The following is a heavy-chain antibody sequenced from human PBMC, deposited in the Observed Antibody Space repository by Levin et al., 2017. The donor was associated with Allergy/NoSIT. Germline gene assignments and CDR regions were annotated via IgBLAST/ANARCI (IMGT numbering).Heavy chain of an antibody. J-gene: IGHJ5*02. CDR1: GFTFDDYA. D-gene: IGHD3-10*01. Sequence: SLKISCAASGFTFDDYAMHWVRQAPGKGLEWVSGISWNSGSIGYADSVKGRFTISRDNAKNSLYLQMNSLRAEDTALYYCAKDSMVRGVIRDNWFDPWGQGTLVTVSS. CDR3: AKDSMVRGVIRDNWFDP. V-gene: IGHV3-9*01. CDR2: ISWNSGSI.